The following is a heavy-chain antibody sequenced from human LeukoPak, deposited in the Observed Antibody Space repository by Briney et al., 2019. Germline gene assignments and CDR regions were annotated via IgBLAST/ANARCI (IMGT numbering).Heavy chain of an antibody. CDR1: GGSISSSNW. CDR3: ARGRGRISRDPWYFDL. Sequence: SETLSLTCAVSGGSISSSNWWSWVRQPPGKGLEWIGEIYHSGSTNYNPSLKSRVTISVDTSKNQFSLKLSSVTAADTAVYYCARGRGRISRDPWYFDLWGRGTLVTVSS. CDR2: IYHSGST. V-gene: IGHV4-4*02. D-gene: IGHD5-24*01. J-gene: IGHJ2*01.